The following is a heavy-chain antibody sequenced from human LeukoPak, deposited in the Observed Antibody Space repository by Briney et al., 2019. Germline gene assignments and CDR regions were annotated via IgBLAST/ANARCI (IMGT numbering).Heavy chain of an antibody. D-gene: IGHD2-15*01. CDR1: AYTFTAYY. CDR2: INPNGGGT. Sequence: ASAKVSCKASAYTFTAYYMHWVLHATAQRLVWMGWINPNGGGTNYAQKFKGRVTMTRDTSISTAYMELSRLRSDDTAVYYCARDQYCSGGSCYLFWGQGTLVTVSS. CDR3: ARDQYCSGGSCYLF. V-gene: IGHV1-2*02. J-gene: IGHJ4*02.